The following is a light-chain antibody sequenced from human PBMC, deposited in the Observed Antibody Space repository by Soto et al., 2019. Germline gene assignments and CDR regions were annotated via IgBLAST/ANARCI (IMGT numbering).Light chain of an antibody. V-gene: IGKV1-39*01. CDR3: QQSYNTPRT. CDR2: AAS. J-gene: IGKJ1*01. CDR1: QSISSY. Sequence: DIQMTQSPSSLSASVGDRVTITCRASQSISSYLNWYQQKPGKAPKLLIYAASSLQGGVPSRFSGSGSGTEFTLTITSLQLEDFATYYCQQSYNTPRTFGQGTEVEVK.